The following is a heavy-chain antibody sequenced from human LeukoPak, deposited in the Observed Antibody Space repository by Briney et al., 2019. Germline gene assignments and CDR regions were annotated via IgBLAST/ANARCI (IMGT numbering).Heavy chain of an antibody. CDR2: ISWNSGSI. D-gene: IGHD4-17*01. V-gene: IGHV3-9*01. Sequence: PGGSLRLSCAASGFTFDDYAMPWVRQAPGKGLEWVSGISWNSGSIGYADSVKGRFTISRDNAKNSLYLQMNSLRAEDTALYYCAKAYGDHLYYFDYWGQGTLVTVSS. CDR1: GFTFDDYA. J-gene: IGHJ4*02. CDR3: AKAYGDHLYYFDY.